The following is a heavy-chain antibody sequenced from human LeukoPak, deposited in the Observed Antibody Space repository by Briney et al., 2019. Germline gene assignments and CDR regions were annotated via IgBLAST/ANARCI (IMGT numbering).Heavy chain of an antibody. CDR3: ATGGSGWENFDY. D-gene: IGHD6-19*01. CDR2: FDPEDGET. V-gene: IGHV1-24*01. CDR1: GYTLTELS. Sequence: GASVTVSCTVSGYTLTELSMHWVRQAPGKGLEWMGGFDPEDGETIYAQKFQGRVTMTEDTSTDTAYMELSSLRSEDTAVYYCATGGSGWENFDYWGQGTLVTVSS. J-gene: IGHJ4*02.